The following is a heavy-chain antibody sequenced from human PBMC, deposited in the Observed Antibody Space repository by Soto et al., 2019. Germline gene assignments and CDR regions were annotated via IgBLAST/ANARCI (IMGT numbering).Heavy chain of an antibody. Sequence: SETLSLTCTVSGGSISSSSYYWGWIRQPPGKGLEWIGSIYYSGSTYYNPSLKSRVTISVDTSKNQFSLKLSSVTAADTAVYYCASNRTYYDYIWGSYSGNWFDPWGQGTLVTVSS. CDR1: GGSISSSSYY. V-gene: IGHV4-39*01. J-gene: IGHJ5*02. CDR2: IYYSGST. D-gene: IGHD3-16*01. CDR3: ASNRTYYDYIWGSYSGNWFDP.